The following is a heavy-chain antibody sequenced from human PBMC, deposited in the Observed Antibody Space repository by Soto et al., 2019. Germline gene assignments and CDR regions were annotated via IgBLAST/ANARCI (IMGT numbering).Heavy chain of an antibody. V-gene: IGHV4-31*03. Sequence: SETLSLTCSVSGDSISRIDYYWTRIRQHPEKGLEWIGNIYFRGNTYYSPSLESRLTISVDTSKNQFSLKLTSVTAADTAVYYCAREGGSYDSGGYLIRGAFDIWGQGTMVTVSS. D-gene: IGHD3-22*01. CDR3: AREGGSYDSGGYLIRGAFDI. J-gene: IGHJ3*02. CDR2: IYFRGNT. CDR1: GDSISRIDYY.